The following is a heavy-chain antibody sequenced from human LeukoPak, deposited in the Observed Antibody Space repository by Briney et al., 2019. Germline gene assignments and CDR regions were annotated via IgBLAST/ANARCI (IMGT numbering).Heavy chain of an antibody. J-gene: IGHJ4*02. V-gene: IGHV4-34*01. CDR3: ARRVSIYSGYDKDLKGFDY. CDR1: GGSFSGYY. Sequence: SETLSLTCAVYGGSFSGYYWSWIRQPPGKGLEWIGEINHSGSTNYNPSLKSRVTILVDTSKNQFSLKLSSVTAADTAVYYCARRVSIYSGYDKDLKGFDYWGQGTLVTVSS. CDR2: INHSGST. D-gene: IGHD5-12*01.